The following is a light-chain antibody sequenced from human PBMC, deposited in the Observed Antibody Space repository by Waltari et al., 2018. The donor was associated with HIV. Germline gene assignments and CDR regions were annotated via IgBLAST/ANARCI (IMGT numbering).Light chain of an antibody. J-gene: IGLJ2*01. Sequence: QSALTQPRSVSGSPGQSVTISCTGTSRDVGGYNYVSWYQLRPGTAPKLIISDRNKRPSGFPVRFSGAGSGSTACLTISGLQADDEADYYCCSYAGSFTLIFGGGTRLTVL. CDR1: SRDVGGYNY. CDR3: CSYAGSFTLI. CDR2: DRN. V-gene: IGLV2-11*01.